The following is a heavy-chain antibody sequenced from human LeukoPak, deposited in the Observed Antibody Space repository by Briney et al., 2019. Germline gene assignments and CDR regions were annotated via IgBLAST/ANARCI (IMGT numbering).Heavy chain of an antibody. V-gene: IGHV5-51*01. CDR3: ARHPENYSKRAFDI. D-gene: IGHD1-14*01. J-gene: IGHJ3*02. CDR2: IYPGDSDT. Sequence: GESLKVSCKGSGYSFTSYWIGWVRQVPGKGLEWMGIIYPGDSDTRYSPSFQGQVTISADKSISTAYLQWSSLKASDTAMYYCARHPENYSKRAFDIWGQGTMVTVSS. CDR1: GYSFTSYW.